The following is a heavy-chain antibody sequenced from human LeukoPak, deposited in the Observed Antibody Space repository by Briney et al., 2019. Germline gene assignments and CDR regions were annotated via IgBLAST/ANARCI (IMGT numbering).Heavy chain of an antibody. Sequence: GGSLRLSCAASGFTFSSYAMSWVRQAPGKGLEWVSAISGSGGNTYYADSVKGRFTISRDNSKNTLYLQMNSLRAEDTAVYYCAKSTEGIGGHYYFDYWGQGTLVTVSS. CDR3: AKSTEGIGGHYYFDY. V-gene: IGHV3-23*01. CDR2: ISGSGGNT. CDR1: GFTFSSYA. D-gene: IGHD2-8*02. J-gene: IGHJ4*02.